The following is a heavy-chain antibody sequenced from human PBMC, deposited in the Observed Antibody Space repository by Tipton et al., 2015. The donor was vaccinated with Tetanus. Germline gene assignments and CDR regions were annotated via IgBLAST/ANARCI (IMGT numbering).Heavy chain of an antibody. CDR2: VAYDGNNK. CDR3: ARDGFYYGSGSYYRAF. CDR1: GLSFSGYG. V-gene: IGHV3-30*03. Sequence: SLRLSCATSGLSFSGYGLHWLRQAPGKGLEWVALVAYDGNNKYYADLVKGRFTISRDNSKDTLYLQMNSLRPEDTAVYYCARDGFYYGSGSYYRAFWGQGTLVTVSP. D-gene: IGHD3-10*01. J-gene: IGHJ4*02.